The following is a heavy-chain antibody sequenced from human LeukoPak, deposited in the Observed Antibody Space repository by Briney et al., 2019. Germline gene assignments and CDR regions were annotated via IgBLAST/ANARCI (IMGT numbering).Heavy chain of an antibody. J-gene: IGHJ4*02. CDR3: ARGQQWLVPVDY. CDR2: INHSGST. V-gene: IGHV4-34*01. D-gene: IGHD6-19*01. CDR1: GGSFSGYY. Sequence: SETLSLTCAVYGGSFSGYYWSWIRQPPGKGLEWIGEINHSGSTNYNPSLKSRVTISVDTSKNQFSLKLSSVTAADTAVYYCARGQQWLVPVDYWGQGTLVTVSS.